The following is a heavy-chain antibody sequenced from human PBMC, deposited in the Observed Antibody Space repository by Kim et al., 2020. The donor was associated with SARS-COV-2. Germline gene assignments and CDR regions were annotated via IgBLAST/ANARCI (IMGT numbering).Heavy chain of an antibody. V-gene: IGHV3-64*01. Sequence: GRFTISRDNSKNTLYLQMGSLRAEDMAVYYCARLRVVATKHYYYYYMDVWGKGTTVTVSS. J-gene: IGHJ6*03. D-gene: IGHD5-12*01. CDR3: ARLRVVATKHYYYYYMDV.